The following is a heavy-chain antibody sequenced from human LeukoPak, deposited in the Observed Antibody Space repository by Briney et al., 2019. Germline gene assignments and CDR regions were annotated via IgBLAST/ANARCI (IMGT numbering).Heavy chain of an antibody. CDR3: ARDSPLDSSGYYYPYYFDY. Sequence: GGSLRLSCAASGFTFSSYSMTWVRQAPGKGLEWVSSISSSSSYIYYADSVKGRFTISRDNAKNSLYLQMNSLRAEDTAVYYCARDSPLDSSGYYYPYYFDYWGQGTLVTVSS. D-gene: IGHD3-22*01. CDR1: GFTFSSYS. CDR2: ISSSSSYI. V-gene: IGHV3-21*01. J-gene: IGHJ4*02.